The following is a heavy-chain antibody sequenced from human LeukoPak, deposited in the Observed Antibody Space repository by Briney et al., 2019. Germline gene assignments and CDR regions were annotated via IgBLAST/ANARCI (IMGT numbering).Heavy chain of an antibody. CDR2: IIPIFGTA. J-gene: IGHJ4*02. D-gene: IGHD3-22*01. CDR1: GGTFSSYA. V-gene: IGHV1-69*13. CDR3: ARAYSSGYTL. Sequence: VASVKASCKASGGTFSSYAISWVRQAPGQGLEWMGGIIPIFGTANYAQKFQGRVTITADESTSTAYMELSSLRSEDTAVYYCARAYSSGYTLWGQGTLVTVSS.